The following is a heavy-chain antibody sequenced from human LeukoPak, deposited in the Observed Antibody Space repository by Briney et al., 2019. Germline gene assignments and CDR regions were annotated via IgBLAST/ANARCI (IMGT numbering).Heavy chain of an antibody. CDR3: ARVVVVPAAGRGHFDY. D-gene: IGHD2-2*01. V-gene: IGHV4-31*03. CDR1: GGSISSGGYY. Sequence: SQTLSLTCTVSGGSISSGGYYWSWIRQHPGKGLEWIGYIYYSGSTYYNPSLKSRVTISVDTSKNQFSLKLSSVTAADMAVYYCARVVVVPAAGRGHFDYWGQGTLVTVSS. J-gene: IGHJ4*02. CDR2: IYYSGST.